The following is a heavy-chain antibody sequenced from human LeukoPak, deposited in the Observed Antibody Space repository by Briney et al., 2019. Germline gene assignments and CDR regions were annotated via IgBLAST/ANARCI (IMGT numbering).Heavy chain of an antibody. CDR2: IIPILGIA. CDR1: GGTFSSYA. CDR3: ARVPLGGATSYYNYGMDV. V-gene: IGHV1-69*04. J-gene: IGHJ6*02. Sequence: GASVKVSCKASGGTFSSYAISWVRQAPGQGLEWMGRIIPILGIANYAQRFQGRVTITADKSTSTAYMELSSLRSEDTAVYYCARVPLGGATSYYNYGMDVWGQGTTVTVSS. D-gene: IGHD1-26*01.